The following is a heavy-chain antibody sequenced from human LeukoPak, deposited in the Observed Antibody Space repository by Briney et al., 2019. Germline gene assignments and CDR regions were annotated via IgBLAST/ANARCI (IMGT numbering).Heavy chain of an antibody. CDR3: ARDLDYGLDY. Sequence: GGSLRLSCAASGFIFNTYSMNWVRQAPGKGLEWVSYISSSGGTMYYADSVKGRFTISRDNANNSLYLQPNSLTVEDTAVYYCARDLDYGLDYWGQGTLVTVSS. CDR2: ISSSGGTM. CDR1: GFIFNTYS. D-gene: IGHD4-17*01. J-gene: IGHJ4*02. V-gene: IGHV3-48*01.